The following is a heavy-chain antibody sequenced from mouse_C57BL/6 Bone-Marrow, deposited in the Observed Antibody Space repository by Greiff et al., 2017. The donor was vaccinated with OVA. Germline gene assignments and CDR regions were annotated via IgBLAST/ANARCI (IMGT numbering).Heavy chain of an antibody. CDR3: AKNADYDDVDV. D-gene: IGHD2-4*01. J-gene: IGHJ1*03. CDR1: GFSLTSYG. V-gene: IGHV2-4*01. CDR2: IWSGGST. Sequence: QVQLQQSGPGLVQPSQSLSITCTVSGFSLTSYGVHWVRQPPGKGLEWLGVIWSGGSTDYNAAFISRLSISKDNSTSQVFFKMNSLQADDTAIYYCAKNADYDDVDVWGTGTTVTVAS.